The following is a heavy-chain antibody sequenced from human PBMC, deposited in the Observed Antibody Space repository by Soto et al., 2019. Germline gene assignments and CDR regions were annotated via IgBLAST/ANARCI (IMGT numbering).Heavy chain of an antibody. CDR2: INHSGST. CDR1: GGSFSGYY. CDR3: VSIKVWSVRNYYSYYMDV. D-gene: IGHD2-21*01. J-gene: IGHJ6*03. Sequence: QVQLQQWGAGLLNPSETLSLTCAVYGGSFSGYYWSWIRQPPGQGLEWIGEINHSGSTNYNPSLKSRVTISVDTSKKQFSMKLSSVTAADTAVYYCVSIKVWSVRNYYSYYMDVWGKGTTVTVSS. V-gene: IGHV4-34*01.